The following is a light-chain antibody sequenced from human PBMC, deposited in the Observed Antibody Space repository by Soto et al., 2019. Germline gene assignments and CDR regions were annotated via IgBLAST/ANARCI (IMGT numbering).Light chain of an antibody. CDR1: SSDVGGYDY. CDR2: DVN. J-gene: IGLJ3*02. CDR3: CSYAGKSTYPWV. V-gene: IGLV2-11*01. Sequence: QSALTQPRSVSGSPGRTVTISCTGTSSDVGGYDYVSWYQQHPGKAPKLLIYDVNKRPSGVPDRFSGSKSGNTASLTVSGVQAEDEADYYCCSYAGKSTYPWVFGGGTKVTVL.